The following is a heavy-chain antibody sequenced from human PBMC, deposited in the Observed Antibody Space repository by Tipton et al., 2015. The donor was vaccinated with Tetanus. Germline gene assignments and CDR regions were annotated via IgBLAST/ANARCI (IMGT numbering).Heavy chain of an antibody. CDR1: GFTFSNSW. V-gene: IGHV3-23*01. J-gene: IGHJ6*02. Sequence: SLRLSCAASGFTFSNSWMTWVRQAPGKGLEWVSSIGTSASNTYYADSVKGRCTISRDNSKNTVVLHVTSLRGEDTAVYYCARRGCRGGTCYISPNYGMDVWGQGTTVTVSS. CDR3: ARRGCRGGTCYISPNYGMDV. D-gene: IGHD2-15*01. CDR2: IGTSASNT.